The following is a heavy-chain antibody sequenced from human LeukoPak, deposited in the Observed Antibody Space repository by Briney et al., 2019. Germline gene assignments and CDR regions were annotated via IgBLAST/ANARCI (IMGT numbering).Heavy chain of an antibody. CDR3: ARVEAAYYDILTGPHTPHYYGMDV. J-gene: IGHJ6*02. CDR1: GGSISSGGYY. Sequence: PSQTLSLTCTVSGGSISSGGYYWSWLRQHPGKGLEWIGYIYYSGSTYYNPSLKSRVTISVDTSKNQFSLKLSSVTAADTAVYYCARVEAAYYDILTGPHTPHYYGMDVWGQGTTVTVSS. D-gene: IGHD3-9*01. CDR2: IYYSGST. V-gene: IGHV4-31*03.